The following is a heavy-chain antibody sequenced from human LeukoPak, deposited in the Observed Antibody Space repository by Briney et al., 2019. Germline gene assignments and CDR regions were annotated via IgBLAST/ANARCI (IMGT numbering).Heavy chain of an antibody. D-gene: IGHD6-13*01. CDR2: IYTSGST. Sequence: QPSETLSLTCTVSGGSISSYYWSWIRQPAGKGLEWIGRIYTSGSTNYNPSLKSRVTMSVDTSKNQFSLKLSSVTAADTAVYYCARPQYSSSLKAFDIWGQGTMVTVSS. V-gene: IGHV4-4*07. J-gene: IGHJ3*02. CDR3: ARPQYSSSLKAFDI. CDR1: GGSISSYY.